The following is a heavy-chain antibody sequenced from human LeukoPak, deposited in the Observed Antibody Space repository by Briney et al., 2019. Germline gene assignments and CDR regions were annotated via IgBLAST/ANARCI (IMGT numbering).Heavy chain of an antibody. D-gene: IGHD6-13*01. CDR3: ARDGTAPGLYFDL. Sequence: PGGSLRLTCAVYGWTFSSYWMNWVRQAPGKGLEWVASIRQDGNEKSYVASVKGGFTILRDNTNELLYLQIDSLTAENAAMYFCARDGTAPGLYFDLCRQGTMLPVSS. V-gene: IGHV3-7*01. CDR1: GWTFSSYW. CDR2: IRQDGNEK. J-gene: IGHJ4*01.